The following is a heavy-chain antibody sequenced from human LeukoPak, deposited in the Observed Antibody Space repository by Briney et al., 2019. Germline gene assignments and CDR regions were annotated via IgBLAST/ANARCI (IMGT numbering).Heavy chain of an antibody. CDR1: GYTFTGYY. D-gene: IGHD6-13*01. J-gene: IGHJ4*02. V-gene: IGHV1-2*02. Sequence: ASVKVSCKASGYTFTGYYMHWVRQAPGQGLEWMGWINPNSGGTNNAQKFQGRVTMTRDTSISTAYMELSRLRSDDTAVYYCARGQSITTPGSWIDSWGKGTLVTVSS. CDR2: INPNSGGT. CDR3: ARGQSITTPGSWIDS.